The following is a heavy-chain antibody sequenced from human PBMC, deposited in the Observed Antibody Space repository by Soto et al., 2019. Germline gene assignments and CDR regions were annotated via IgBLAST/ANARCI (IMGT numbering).Heavy chain of an antibody. CDR2: MNSGVRS. CDR1: GFTFSNYS. V-gene: IGHV3-23*01. D-gene: IGHD6-6*01. CDR3: AKALQYSSSRDYFYYGMDV. Sequence: XESLRLSCAASGFTFSNYSMSWVRQAPGKGLEWVSGMNSGVRSYYADSVKGRFTISRDTSKNMLYLQMNSLRADDTAVFYCAKALQYSSSRDYFYYGMDVWGQGTTVTVSS. J-gene: IGHJ6*02.